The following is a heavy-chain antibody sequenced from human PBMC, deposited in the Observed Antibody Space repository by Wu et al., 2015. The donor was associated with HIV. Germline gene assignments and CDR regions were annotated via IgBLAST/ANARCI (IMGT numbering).Heavy chain of an antibody. CDR3: ARDEYYDMSTGYEVDALDI. CDR2: SVVTEKH. V-gene: IGHV1-18*01. D-gene: IGHD3-9*01. J-gene: IGHJ3*02. Sequence: QIQXVQSGVEVKRPGASGRRSPGKASGYTFINYGISWVRQAPGQGLEWWDGSVVTEKHNYAEKFQGRATMSTESSTRTAYMELRSLTSDDTAVYYCARDEYYDMSTGYEVDALDIWGQGTMVTVSS. CDR1: GYTFINYG.